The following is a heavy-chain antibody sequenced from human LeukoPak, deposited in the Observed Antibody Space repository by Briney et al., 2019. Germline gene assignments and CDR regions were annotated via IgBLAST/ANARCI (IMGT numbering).Heavy chain of an antibody. CDR1: GYTFTSYD. CDR3: ARAVYYDTAFDY. CDR2: MNPNSGNT. J-gene: IGHJ4*02. V-gene: IGHV1-8*01. Sequence: GASVKVSCKASGYTFTSYDINWVRQATGQGLEWMGWMNPNSGNTGYAQKFQGRVTITADKSTSTAYMELSSLRSEDTAVYYCARAVYYDTAFDYWGPGTLVTVSS. D-gene: IGHD3-22*01.